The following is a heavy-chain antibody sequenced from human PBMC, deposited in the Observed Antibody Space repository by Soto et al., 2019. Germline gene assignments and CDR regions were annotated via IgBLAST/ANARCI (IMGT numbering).Heavy chain of an antibody. D-gene: IGHD3-10*01. J-gene: IGHJ4*02. V-gene: IGHV1-3*01. CDR3: ARVGVLDY. Sequence: ASVKVSCKASGGTFSSYAISWVRQAPGQGLEWMGGINAGNGNTKYSQKFQGRVTITRDTSASTAYMELSSLRSEDTAVYYCARVGVLDYWGQGTLVTVSS. CDR2: INAGNGNT. CDR1: GGTFSSYA.